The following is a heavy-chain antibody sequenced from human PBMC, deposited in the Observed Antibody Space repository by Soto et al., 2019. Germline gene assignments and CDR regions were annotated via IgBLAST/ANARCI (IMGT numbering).Heavy chain of an antibody. D-gene: IGHD1-26*01. J-gene: IGHJ4*02. CDR2: IYHSGST. Sequence: SETLSLTCAVYGGSISSYYWSWIRQPPGKGLEWIGYIYHSGSTNYSPSLKSRVTISLDTSKNQFSLKLTSVTAADTALYFCARGRSGSYPFDYWGLGTLVTVSS. CDR3: ARGRSGSYPFDY. V-gene: IGHV4-59*01. CDR1: GGSISSYY.